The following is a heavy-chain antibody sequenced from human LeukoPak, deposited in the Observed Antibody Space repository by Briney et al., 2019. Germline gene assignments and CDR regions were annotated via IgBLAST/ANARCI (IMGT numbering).Heavy chain of an antibody. CDR1: VYTFTVYY. J-gene: IGHJ4*02. Sequence: ASVTVSLTASVYTFTVYYMHWVRQAPGPGREWMGWINPNSGGTNYAQKFQGRVTMTRDTSISTAYMELSRLRSDDTAVYYCARDRLVRRGYGTLHFDYWGQGTLVTVSS. CDR3: ARDRLVRRGYGTLHFDY. D-gene: IGHD3-22*01. CDR2: INPNSGGT. V-gene: IGHV1-2*02.